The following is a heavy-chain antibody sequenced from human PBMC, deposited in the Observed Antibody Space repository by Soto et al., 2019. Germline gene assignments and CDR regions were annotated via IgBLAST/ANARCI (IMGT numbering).Heavy chain of an antibody. CDR2: ISYDGSNT. J-gene: IGHJ4*02. Sequence: QVQLVESGGGVVQPGRSLRLSCVASGFTFSSYGMHWVRQAPGKGLEWVAIISYDGSNTYYADSVKGRFTISRDNSKNTLYLQMNCLRAEDTSVYYYAKEGGLSGSYYISSSYYFDYWGQGTLVTVSS. CDR3: AKEGGLSGSYYISSSYYFDY. D-gene: IGHD1-26*01. CDR1: GFTFSSYG. V-gene: IGHV3-30*18.